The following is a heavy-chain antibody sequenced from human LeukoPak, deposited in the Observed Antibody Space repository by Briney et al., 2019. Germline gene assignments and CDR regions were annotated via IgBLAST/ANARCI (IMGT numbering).Heavy chain of an antibody. J-gene: IGHJ5*02. CDR2: IYYSGST. V-gene: IGHV4-59*01. D-gene: IGHD3-3*01. CDR3: AKTTIFGVVITGGFDP. Sequence: SETLSLTCSVSGDSISYFYWSWIRQPPGKGLEWIGYIYYSGSTNYNPSLKSRVTISVDTSKNQFSLKLSSVIAADTAVYYCAKTTIFGVVITGGFDPWGQGTLVTVSS. CDR1: GDSISYFY.